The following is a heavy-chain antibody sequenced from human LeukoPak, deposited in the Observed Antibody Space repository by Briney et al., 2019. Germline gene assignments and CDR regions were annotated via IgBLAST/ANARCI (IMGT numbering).Heavy chain of an antibody. CDR3: ARGSPVRGVITANWFDP. CDR1: GYTLTRYD. D-gene: IGHD3-10*01. J-gene: IGHJ5*02. V-gene: IGHV1-8*03. Sequence: GASVKVSCKASGYTLTRYDINWVRQATGQGLEWMGWMNPNSGNTGYAQKFQGGVTITRNTSISTAYMELSSLRSEDTAVYYCARGSPVRGVITANWFDPWGQGTLVTVSS. CDR2: MNPNSGNT.